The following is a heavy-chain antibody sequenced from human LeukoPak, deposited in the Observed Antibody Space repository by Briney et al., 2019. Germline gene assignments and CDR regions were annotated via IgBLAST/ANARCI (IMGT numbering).Heavy chain of an antibody. CDR1: AFTFSSYT. J-gene: IGHJ4*02. Sequence: GGSLRLSCAASAFTFSSYTMSWVRQAPGKGLEWVSAISNSGGSTYYADSVKGRFTISRDNSKNTLYLLMNSLRAEDTAVYYCAKDGYVSWAYQLSHFDYWGQGTLVTVSS. CDR3: AKDGYVSWAYQLSHFDY. D-gene: IGHD2-2*03. V-gene: IGHV3-23*01. CDR2: ISNSGGST.